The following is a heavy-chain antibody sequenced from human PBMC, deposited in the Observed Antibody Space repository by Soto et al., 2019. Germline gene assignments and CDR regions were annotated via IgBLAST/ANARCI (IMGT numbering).Heavy chain of an antibody. CDR2: IYHSGST. V-gene: IGHV4-30-2*01. CDR3: ARHVVRGVIPNWFDP. Sequence: PSETLSLTCAVSGGSISSGGYSWSWIRQPPGKGLEWIGYIYHSGSTYYNPSLKSRVTISVDRSKNQFSLKLSSVTAADTAVYYCARHVVRGVIPNWFDPWGQGTLVTVSS. CDR1: GGSISSGGYS. J-gene: IGHJ5*02. D-gene: IGHD3-10*02.